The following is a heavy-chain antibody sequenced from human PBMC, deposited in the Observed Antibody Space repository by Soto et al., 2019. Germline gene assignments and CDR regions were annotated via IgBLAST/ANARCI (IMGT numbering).Heavy chain of an antibody. CDR1: GYSFTGYY. CDR2: INPNSGGT. V-gene: IGHV1-2*02. J-gene: IGHJ5*02. CDR3: TANTHWSS. D-gene: IGHD2-8*01. Sequence: GASVKVSCKASGYSFTGYYMHWVRQAPGQGLEWMGWINPNSGGTEYAKKFQGRVTMTRETSITTGYMELSRLRSDDTAVYYCTANTHWSSLGQGTLVAVCS.